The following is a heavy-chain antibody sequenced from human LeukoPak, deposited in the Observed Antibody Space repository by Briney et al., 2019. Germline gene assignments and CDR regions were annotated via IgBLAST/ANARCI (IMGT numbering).Heavy chain of an antibody. V-gene: IGHV4-39*01. Sequence: PSETLSLTCTASGGSISSTNYYWGWIRQPPGKGLEWIGSIYYSGSTYYNPSLKSRVAISVDTSKNQFSLKLRSVTAADTAVYYCARQGTVTTYYYYYYGMDVWGQGTTVTVSS. CDR2: IYYSGST. CDR3: ARQGTVTTYYYYYYGMDV. J-gene: IGHJ6*02. D-gene: IGHD4-17*01. CDR1: GGSISSTNYY.